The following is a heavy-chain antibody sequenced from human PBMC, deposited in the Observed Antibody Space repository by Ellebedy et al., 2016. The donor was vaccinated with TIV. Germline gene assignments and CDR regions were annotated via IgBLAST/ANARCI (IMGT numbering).Heavy chain of an antibody. CDR1: SDSITNYF. CDR2: ISSSGST. V-gene: IGHV4-4*09. D-gene: IGHD3-16*01. Sequence: MPSETLSLTCTVSSDSITNYFWNWVRQPPGEGLEWIAYISSSGSTGYNPSLNNRVTISVDTSKNQFSLKLRSVTAADTAIYYCARRRVMSCDIGTCEGGWLDPWGQGILVTVSS. J-gene: IGHJ5*02. CDR3: ARRRVMSCDIGTCEGGWLDP.